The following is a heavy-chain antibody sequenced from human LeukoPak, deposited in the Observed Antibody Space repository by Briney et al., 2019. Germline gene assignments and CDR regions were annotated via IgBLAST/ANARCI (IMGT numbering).Heavy chain of an antibody. Sequence: PSETLSLTCTVSGGSISSSRYYWGWIRQSPGKGLEWIGSIYYSGSTYYNPSLKSRVTISVDTSKNQFSLKLSSVTAADTAVYYCARDPGEFVVVPAAIPRPNYYFDYWGQGTLVTVSS. V-gene: IGHV4-39*02. CDR1: GGSISSSRYY. J-gene: IGHJ4*02. CDR2: IYYSGST. CDR3: ARDPGEFVVVPAAIPRPNYYFDY. D-gene: IGHD2-2*01.